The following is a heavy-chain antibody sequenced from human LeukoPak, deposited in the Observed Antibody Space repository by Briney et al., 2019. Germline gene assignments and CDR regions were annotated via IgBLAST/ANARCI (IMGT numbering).Heavy chain of an antibody. CDR3: ARDLQSGSNKSGLDP. CDR1: GFTFSDYY. J-gene: IGHJ5*02. V-gene: IGHV3-11*05. D-gene: IGHD1-26*01. CDR2: ISSSSSYT. Sequence: GGSLRLSCAASGFTFSDYYMSWIRQAPGKGLEWVSYISSSSSYTNYADSVKGRFTISRDNAKNSLYLQMNSLRAEDTAVYYCARDLQSGSNKSGLDPWGQGTLVTVSS.